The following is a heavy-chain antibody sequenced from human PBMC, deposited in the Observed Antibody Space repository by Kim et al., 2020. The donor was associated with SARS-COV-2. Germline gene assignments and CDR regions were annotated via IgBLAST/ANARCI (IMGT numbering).Heavy chain of an antibody. CDR3: AKGDQWLGPCHS. J-gene: IGHJ4*02. V-gene: IGHV3-30*18. Sequence: GGSLRLSCAASGFTFNSYGMHWVRQAPGKGLEWVAVILHDGSQKFYTDSVKGRFTISRDNSKNTLSLQMNSLRAEDTAVYYCAKGDQWLGPCHSWGQGTPVTVSS. D-gene: IGHD6-19*01. CDR2: ILHDGSQK. CDR1: GFTFNSYG.